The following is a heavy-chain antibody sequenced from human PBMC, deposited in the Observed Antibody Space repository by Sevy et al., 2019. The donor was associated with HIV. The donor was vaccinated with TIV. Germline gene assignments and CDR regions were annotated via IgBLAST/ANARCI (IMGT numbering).Heavy chain of an antibody. Sequence: SETMSLTCTVSGGSFSNYFWSWIRQPPGKRVEWIGYIYSSGSTNYNPSLKSRVTISVDTSKNQFSLKLSSVTAADTAVYYCARESIGAVGDFDYWGQGTLVTVSS. D-gene: IGHD6-13*01. CDR2: IYSSGST. CDR3: ARESIGAVGDFDY. V-gene: IGHV4-59*01. J-gene: IGHJ4*02. CDR1: GGSFSNYF.